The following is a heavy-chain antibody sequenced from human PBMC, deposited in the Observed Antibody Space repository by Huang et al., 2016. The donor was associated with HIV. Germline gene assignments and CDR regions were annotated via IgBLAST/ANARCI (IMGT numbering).Heavy chain of an antibody. Sequence: QVQLVQSGAEVKKPGASVKVSCKASGYTFTGYYMHWVRQATGQGLEWMGWIKPKSGGTNDAQKFQGRVTMTRDTSISTAYMELSRLRSDDTAVYYCAREVVSATGYYYYGMDVWGQGTTVTVSS. D-gene: IGHD2-15*01. J-gene: IGHJ6*02. V-gene: IGHV1-2*02. CDR1: GYTFTGYY. CDR3: AREVVSATGYYYYGMDV. CDR2: IKPKSGGT.